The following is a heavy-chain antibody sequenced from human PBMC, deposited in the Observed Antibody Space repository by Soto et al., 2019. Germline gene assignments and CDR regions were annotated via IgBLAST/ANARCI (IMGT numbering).Heavy chain of an antibody. CDR2: ISSNGGST. CDR3: VKEAGIAPSYYFDY. J-gene: IGHJ4*02. D-gene: IGHD6-13*01. V-gene: IGHV3-64D*06. Sequence: GGSLRLSCSASGFTFSSYAMHWVRQAPGKGLEYVSAISSNGGSTYYADSVKGRFTISRDNSKNTLYLQMSSLRAEDTAVYYCVKEAGIAPSYYFDYWGQGTLVTVS. CDR1: GFTFSSYA.